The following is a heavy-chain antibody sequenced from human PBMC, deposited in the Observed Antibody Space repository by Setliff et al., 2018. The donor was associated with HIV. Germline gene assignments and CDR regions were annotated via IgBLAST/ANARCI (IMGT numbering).Heavy chain of an antibody. CDR1: GVSISSHH. D-gene: IGHD3-10*01. J-gene: IGHJ6*03. V-gene: IGHV4-4*07. CDR2: IYISGST. Sequence: SETLSLTCNVSGVSISSHHWSWIRQPAGKGLEWIGRIYISGSTNYNPSLKSRVSMSIDTSKKQFSLKLSSVTAADTAVYYCAKGFTMVRGAADYYFYYMDVWGKGTTVTVSS. CDR3: AKGFTMVRGAADYYFYYMDV.